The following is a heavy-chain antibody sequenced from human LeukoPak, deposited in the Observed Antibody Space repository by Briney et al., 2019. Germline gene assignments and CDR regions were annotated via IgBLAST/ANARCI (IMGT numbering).Heavy chain of an antibody. V-gene: IGHV3-74*01. D-gene: IGHD2-2*01. CDR1: GFTFSSYW. Sequence: AGGSLRLSCAASGFTFSSYWMHWVRQAPGKGLVWVSRIISDGSSTSYADSVKGRFTISRDNAKNTLYLQMNSLRAEDTAVYYCAREYCSSTSCYQILNWFDPWGQGTLVTVSS. J-gene: IGHJ5*02. CDR3: AREYCSSTSCYQILNWFDP. CDR2: IISDGSST.